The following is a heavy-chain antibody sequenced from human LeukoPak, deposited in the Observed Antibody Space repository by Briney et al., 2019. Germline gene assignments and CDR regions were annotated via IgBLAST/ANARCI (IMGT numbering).Heavy chain of an antibody. V-gene: IGHV3-21*01. Sequence: GGSLRLSCAASGFTFSSYSMNWVRQAPGKGLEWVSSISSSSSYIYYADSVKGRFTISRDNAKNSLYLQMNSLRAEDTAVYYCARVQLYGGYTSGADYWGQGTLVTVSS. CDR2: ISSSSSYI. CDR1: GFTFSSYS. CDR3: ARVQLYGGYTSGADY. D-gene: IGHD4-17*01. J-gene: IGHJ4*02.